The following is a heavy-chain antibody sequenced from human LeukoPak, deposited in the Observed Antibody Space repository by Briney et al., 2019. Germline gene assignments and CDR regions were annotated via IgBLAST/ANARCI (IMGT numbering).Heavy chain of an antibody. D-gene: IGHD6-19*01. CDR2: TYYRSKWYN. V-gene: IGHV6-1*01. CDR1: GDSVSSNSAA. Sequence: SQTLSLTCAISGDSVSSNSAAWNWITQSPSRGLEWLGRTYYRSKWYNDYAVSVKSRITINPDTSKNQFSLQLNSVTPEDTAVYYCARDGSATSSGWYNSYYYYGMDVWGQGTTVTVSS. J-gene: IGHJ6*02. CDR3: ARDGSATSSGWYNSYYYYGMDV.